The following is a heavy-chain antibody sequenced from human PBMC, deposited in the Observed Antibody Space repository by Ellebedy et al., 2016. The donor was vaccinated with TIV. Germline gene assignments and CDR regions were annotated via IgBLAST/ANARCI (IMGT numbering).Heavy chain of an antibody. J-gene: IGHJ4*02. V-gene: IGHV4-34*01. D-gene: IGHD2/OR15-2a*01. CDR3: ARRDYCNSGNDCTCLNS. CDR2: INHSGST. CDR1: GVSFSGYY. Sequence: SETLSLXXAVYGVSFSGYYWSWIRQPPGKGLEWIGEINHSGSTNYNPSLKSRVTISVDTSKNQFSLKLSSVTAADTAVYYCARRDYCNSGNDCTCLNSWGQGTLVTVSS.